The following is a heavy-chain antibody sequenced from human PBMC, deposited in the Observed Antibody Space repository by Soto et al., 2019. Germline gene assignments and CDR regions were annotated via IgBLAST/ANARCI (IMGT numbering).Heavy chain of an antibody. J-gene: IGHJ6*02. D-gene: IGHD5-12*01. V-gene: IGHV1-69*02. CDR3: ARALEDGYIDYYYYGMDV. Sequence: QVQLVQSGAEVKKPGSSVKVSCKASGGTFSSYTISWVRQAPGQGLEWMGRIIPILGIANYAQKFQGRVTITADKSTSTAYMELSSLRSEDTAVYYCARALEDGYIDYYYYGMDVWGQGTTITVSS. CDR1: GGTFSSYT. CDR2: IIPILGIA.